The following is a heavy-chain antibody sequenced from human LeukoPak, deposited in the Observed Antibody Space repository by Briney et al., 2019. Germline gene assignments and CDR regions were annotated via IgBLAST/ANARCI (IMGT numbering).Heavy chain of an antibody. Sequence: GGSLRLSCAASGFTFSNARMSWVRQAPGKGLEWVGRIKSKTDGGTTDYAAPVKGRFTISRDDSKNTLYLQMNSLKTEDTAVYYCTTEVLQDYGGNPGPFDYWGQGTLVTVSS. CDR3: TTEVLQDYGGNPGPFDY. D-gene: IGHD4-23*01. CDR1: GFTFSNAR. CDR2: IKSKTDGGTT. J-gene: IGHJ4*02. V-gene: IGHV3-15*01.